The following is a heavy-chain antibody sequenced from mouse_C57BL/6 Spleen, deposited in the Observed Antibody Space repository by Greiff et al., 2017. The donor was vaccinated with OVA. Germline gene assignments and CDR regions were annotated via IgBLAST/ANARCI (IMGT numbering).Heavy chain of an antibody. J-gene: IGHJ3*01. CDR3: AREFAY. CDR2: ISDGGSYT. Sequence: EVKLVESGGGLVKPGGSLKLSCAASGFTFSSYAMSWVRQTPEKRLEWVATISDGGSYTYYPDNVKGRFTISRDNAKNNLYLQMSHLKSEDTAVYYCAREFAYWGQGTLVTVSA. CDR1: GFTFSSYA. V-gene: IGHV5-4*01.